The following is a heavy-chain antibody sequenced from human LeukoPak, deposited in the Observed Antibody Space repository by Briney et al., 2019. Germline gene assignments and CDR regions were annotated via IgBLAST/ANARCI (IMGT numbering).Heavy chain of an antibody. CDR2: ISAYNGNT. CDR3: ARGITIFGVVIIDYYYYGMDV. D-gene: IGHD3-3*01. J-gene: IGHJ6*02. CDR1: GYTFTSYG. Sequence: ASMKVSCKASGYTFTSYGISWVRQAPGQGLEWMGWISAYNGNTNYAQKLQGRVTMTTDTSTSTAYMELRSLRSDDTAVYYCARGITIFGVVIIDYYYYGMDVWGQGTTVTVSS. V-gene: IGHV1-18*01.